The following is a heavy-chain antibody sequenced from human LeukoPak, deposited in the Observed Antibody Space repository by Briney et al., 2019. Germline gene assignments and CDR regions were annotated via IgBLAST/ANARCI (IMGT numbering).Heavy chain of an antibody. V-gene: IGHV4-59*08. Sequence: SETLSLTCTVSGGSISSYYWSWIRQPPGKGLEWIGYIYYSGSTNYNPSLKSRVTISVDTSKNQFSLKLSSVTAADTAVYYCVRGSTLRHYQYWGQGTLVTVSS. CDR2: IYYSGST. CDR3: VRGSTLRHYQY. CDR1: GGSISSYY. D-gene: IGHD3-16*01. J-gene: IGHJ4*02.